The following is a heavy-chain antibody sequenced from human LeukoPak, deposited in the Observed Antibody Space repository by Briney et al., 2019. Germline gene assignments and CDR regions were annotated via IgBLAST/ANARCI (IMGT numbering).Heavy chain of an antibody. CDR1: GGSISSYY. CDR3: ARHRDYDILTGYYMDV. D-gene: IGHD3-9*01. V-gene: IGHV4-4*09. Sequence: PSETLSLTCAVSGGSISSYYWSWIRQPPGKGLEWIGYIQTSGSTNYNPSLKSRVTISVDTSKNQFSLKLSSVTAADTAVYYCARHRDYDILTGYYMDVWGKGTTVTVSS. J-gene: IGHJ6*03. CDR2: IQTSGST.